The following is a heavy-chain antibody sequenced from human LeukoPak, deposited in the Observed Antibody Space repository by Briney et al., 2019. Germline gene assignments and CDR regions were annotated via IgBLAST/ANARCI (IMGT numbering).Heavy chain of an antibody. CDR3: ARTPTFLLERLYFDY. Sequence: SETLSLTCTVSGGSITNGSYYWSWIRQPPGKGLEWIGYIYYSGSTNYNPSLKSRVTISVDTSKNQFSLKLSSVTAADTAVYYCARTPTFLLERLYFDYWGQGTLVTVSS. CDR1: GGSITNGSYY. D-gene: IGHD1-1*01. CDR2: IYYSGST. J-gene: IGHJ4*02. V-gene: IGHV4-61*01.